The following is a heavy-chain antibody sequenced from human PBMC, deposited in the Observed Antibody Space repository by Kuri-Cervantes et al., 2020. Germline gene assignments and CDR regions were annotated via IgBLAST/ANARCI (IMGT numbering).Heavy chain of an antibody. CDR2: VGHTGSV. J-gene: IGHJ4*02. CDR1: GGSLSGHY. Sequence: SQTLSLTCAVYGGSLSGHYWSLIRQPPGKGLEWIGGVGHTGSVTYNPSLKSRVTISVDTSKNQFSLKLSSVTAADTAVYYCARGSVSCSGGSCYSLWGQGTLVTVSS. D-gene: IGHD2-15*01. V-gene: IGHV4-34*01. CDR3: ARGSVSCSGGSCYSL.